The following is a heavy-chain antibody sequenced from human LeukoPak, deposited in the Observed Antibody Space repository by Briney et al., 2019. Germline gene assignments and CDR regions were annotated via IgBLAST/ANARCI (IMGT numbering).Heavy chain of an antibody. J-gene: IGHJ4*02. CDR2: IYSSGST. V-gene: IGHV4-4*07. D-gene: IGHD3-10*01. CDR1: GCSISNYY. Sequence: KPSETLFLTCPGSGCSISNYYWSWVRQPPRKGLEWVGRIYSSGSTNYNPSLKSRVTMSVDTSKNQFSMKLSSVTAADTAVYYCARNVYGSGSYYFDYWGQGTLVTVSS. CDR3: ARNVYGSGSYYFDY.